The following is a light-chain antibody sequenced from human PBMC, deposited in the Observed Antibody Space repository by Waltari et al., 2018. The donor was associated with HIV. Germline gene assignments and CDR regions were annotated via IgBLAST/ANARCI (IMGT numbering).Light chain of an antibody. J-gene: IGLJ2*01. Sequence: QSALTQPPSASASPGQSVTISCTGTSSDVGRYDYVSWYQQHPGKAPKLLIYEVNKRPSGGTDGVSGAKTGDTASLTVSGLQAEDEAEYSCTSYAGSKPVAFGGGTKLTVL. CDR2: EVN. V-gene: IGLV2-8*01. CDR3: TSYAGSKPVA. CDR1: SSDVGRYDY.